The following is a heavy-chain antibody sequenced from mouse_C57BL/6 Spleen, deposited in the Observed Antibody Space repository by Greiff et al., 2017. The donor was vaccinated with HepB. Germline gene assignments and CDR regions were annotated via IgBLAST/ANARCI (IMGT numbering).Heavy chain of an antibody. D-gene: IGHD2-4*01. J-gene: IGHJ3*01. CDR1: GYTFTDYY. Sequence: VQLQQSGPELVKPGASVKISCKASGYTFTDYYMNWVKQSHGKSLEWIGDINPNNGGTSYNQKFKGKATLTEDKSSSTAYMELRSLTSEDSAVYYCAIPGDYAGRWFAYWGQGTLVTVSA. V-gene: IGHV1-26*01. CDR3: AIPGDYAGRWFAY. CDR2: INPNNGGT.